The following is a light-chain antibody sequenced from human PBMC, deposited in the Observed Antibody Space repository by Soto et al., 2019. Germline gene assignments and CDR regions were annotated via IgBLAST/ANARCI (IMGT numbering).Light chain of an antibody. CDR3: SSYTSSSPLVV. CDR1: SSDVGGYNY. CDR2: DVS. Sequence: QSALTQPASVSGSPGQSITISCTGTSSDVGGYNYVSWYQQHPGKAPKLMIYDVSNRPSGVSNRFSGSKSGNTASLTISGLQAEDEADYYCSSYTSSSPLVVFGGGTKL. J-gene: IGLJ2*01. V-gene: IGLV2-14*01.